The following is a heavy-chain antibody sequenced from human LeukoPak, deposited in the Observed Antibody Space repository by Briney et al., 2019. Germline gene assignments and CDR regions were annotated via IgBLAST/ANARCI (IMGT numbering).Heavy chain of an antibody. V-gene: IGHV1-18*01. Sequence: ASVKVSCKASGYTFTSYGISWVRQAPGQGLEWMGWISAYSGNTNYAQKLQGRVTMTTDTSTSTAYMELRSLRSDDTAVYYCARAQYYYGSGSYSPLGYWGQGTLVTVSS. CDR1: GYTFTSYG. CDR3: ARAQYYYGSGSYSPLGY. D-gene: IGHD3-10*01. CDR2: ISAYSGNT. J-gene: IGHJ4*02.